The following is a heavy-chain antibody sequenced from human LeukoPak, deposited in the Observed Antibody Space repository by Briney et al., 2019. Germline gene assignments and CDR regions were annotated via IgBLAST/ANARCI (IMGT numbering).Heavy chain of an antibody. CDR3: ARHFHSAWFGF. D-gene: IGHD5-18*01. Sequence: GESLKISCKCSGFDFTAYGIAWVRQMPGKGLECMGDTYPGGSNGKYSPSLQGQVTMSADKSITTVYLQWSSLKASDTAMYYCARHFHSAWFGFWGQGSLVTVSS. CDR1: GFDFTAYG. V-gene: IGHV5-51*01. J-gene: IGHJ4*02. CDR2: TYPGGSNG.